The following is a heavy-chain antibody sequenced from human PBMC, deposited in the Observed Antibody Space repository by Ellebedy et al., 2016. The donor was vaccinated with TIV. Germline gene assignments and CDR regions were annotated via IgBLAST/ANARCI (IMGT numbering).Heavy chain of an antibody. V-gene: IGHV3-33*08. Sequence: GESLKISCAASGFTFSSYGMHWVRQAPGKGLEWVAVIWYDENTRYYADSVKGRFTISRDNSKNTIFLQMNSLRVEDTSIYYCARDRDASGWSYLDYWGQGIPVTVSS. CDR2: IWYDENTR. J-gene: IGHJ4*02. CDR1: GFTFSSYG. D-gene: IGHD6-19*01. CDR3: ARDRDASGWSYLDY.